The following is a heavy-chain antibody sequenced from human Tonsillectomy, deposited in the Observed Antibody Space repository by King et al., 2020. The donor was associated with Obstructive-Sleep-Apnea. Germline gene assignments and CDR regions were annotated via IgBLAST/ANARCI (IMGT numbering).Heavy chain of an antibody. J-gene: IGHJ4*02. CDR2: ISQSGAT. CDR3: VLNLFDPVTGYRKQDH. Sequence: VQLVESGPGLVKPSGTLSLTCAVSRDSIINSNWWTWVRQPPGKGLEWIGEISQSGATYYNPSLQSRVTISEDKSKNQFSLKLNSVTAADTAMYYCVLNLFDPVTGYRKQDHWGQGTLVTVSS. V-gene: IGHV4-4*02. D-gene: IGHD3-9*01. CDR1: RDSIINSNW.